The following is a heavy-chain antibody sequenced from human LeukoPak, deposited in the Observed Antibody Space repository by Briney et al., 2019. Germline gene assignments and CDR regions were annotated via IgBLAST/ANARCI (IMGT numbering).Heavy chain of an antibody. CDR1: GGSISSYY. J-gene: IGHJ5*02. Sequence: RPSETLSLTCTASGGSISSYYWSWIRQPPGKGLEWIGYIYYSGSTNYNPSLKNRRTITVDTSKNQFSLKLSSVTAADTAVYYCASSHYDFWSGLKPNWFDPWGQGTLVTVSS. CDR3: ASSHYDFWSGLKPNWFDP. CDR2: IYYSGST. D-gene: IGHD3-3*01. V-gene: IGHV4-59*01.